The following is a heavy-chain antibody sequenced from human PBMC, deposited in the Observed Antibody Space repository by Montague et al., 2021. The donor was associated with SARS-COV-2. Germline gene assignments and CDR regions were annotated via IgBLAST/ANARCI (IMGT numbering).Heavy chain of an antibody. V-gene: IGHV2-70*11. CDR1: GFSLSTSGMC. J-gene: IGHJ5*02. Sequence: PALVKPTQALTLTCTFSGFSLSTSGMCVSWIRQPPGKALEWLARIDWDDDKYYSTSLKTRLTISKGTSRNQVVLTMTNVDPVDTATYYCARILVAAAGSPFDPWGQGTLVTVSS. D-gene: IGHD6-13*01. CDR2: IDWDDDK. CDR3: ARILVAAAGSPFDP.